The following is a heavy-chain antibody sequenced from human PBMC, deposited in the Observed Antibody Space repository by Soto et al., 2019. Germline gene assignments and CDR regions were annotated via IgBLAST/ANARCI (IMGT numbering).Heavy chain of an antibody. CDR1: GGTFSSYA. Sequence: QVQLVQSGAEVKKPGSSVKVSCKASGGTFSSYAISWVRQAPGQGLEWMGGIIPIFGTANYAQKFQGRVTITADESTRPAHREASSLRSGDTAVYCWARGLGPAALPEHFRFDPGGQGTLVTVSS. CDR2: IIPIFGTA. V-gene: IGHV1-69*12. D-gene: IGHD2-2*01. CDR3: ARGLGPAALPEHFRFDP. J-gene: IGHJ5*02.